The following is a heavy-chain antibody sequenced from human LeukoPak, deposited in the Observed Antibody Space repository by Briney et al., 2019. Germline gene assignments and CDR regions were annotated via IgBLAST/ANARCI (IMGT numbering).Heavy chain of an antibody. CDR3: ARVSRGKWELLGAHDY. J-gene: IGHJ4*02. V-gene: IGHV3-21*06. Sequence: GGSLRLSCAASGFTFSYYSMNWVRQAPGKGLEWVSSISTSSSYIYYADSVKGRFTISRDNAKNSLYLQMNSLRAEGTAVYYCARVSRGKWELLGAHDYWGQGTLVTVSS. CDR2: ISTSSSYI. CDR1: GFTFSYYS. D-gene: IGHD1-26*01.